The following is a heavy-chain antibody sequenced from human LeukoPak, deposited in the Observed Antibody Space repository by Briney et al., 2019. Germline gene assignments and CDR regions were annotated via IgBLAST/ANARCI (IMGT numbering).Heavy chain of an antibody. V-gene: IGHV4-59*01. D-gene: IGHD5-18*01. CDR3: ARASISSPNTAMVDFDY. Sequence: SETLSLTGTVSGGSISSYYWSWIRQPPGKGLEWIGYIYYSGSTNYNPSLKSRVTISVDTSKNQFSLKLSSVTAADTAVYYCARASISSPNTAMVDFDYWGQGTLVTVSS. CDR1: GGSISSYY. CDR2: IYYSGST. J-gene: IGHJ4*02.